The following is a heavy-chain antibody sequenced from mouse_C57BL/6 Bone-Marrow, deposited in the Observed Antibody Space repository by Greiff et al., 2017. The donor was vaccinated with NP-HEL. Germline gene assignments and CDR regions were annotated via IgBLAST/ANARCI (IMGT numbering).Heavy chain of an antibody. D-gene: IGHD1-1*01. Sequence: VKLMESGPGLVQPSQSLSITCTVSGFSLTSYGVHWVRQSPGKGLEWLGVIWSGGSTYYNAAFISRLSISKDNSKRQVFFKMNSLQADDTAIYYCARVTTVVATRAMDYWGQGTSVTVSS. V-gene: IGHV2-2*01. CDR2: IWSGGST. CDR3: ARVTTVVATRAMDY. J-gene: IGHJ4*01. CDR1: GFSLTSYG.